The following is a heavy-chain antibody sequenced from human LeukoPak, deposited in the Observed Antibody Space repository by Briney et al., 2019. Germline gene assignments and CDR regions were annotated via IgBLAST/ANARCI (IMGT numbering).Heavy chain of an antibody. V-gene: IGHV4-59*08. CDR1: GGSISSYY. D-gene: IGHD6-25*01. Sequence: PSETLSLTCTVSGGSISSYYWSWIRQPXXXXXXWIGYIYYSGSTNYNPSLKSRVTISVDTSKNQFSLKLSSVTAADTAVYYCARQGGGFWYFDLWGRGTLVTVSS. J-gene: IGHJ2*01. CDR3: ARQGGGFWYFDL. CDR2: IYYSGST.